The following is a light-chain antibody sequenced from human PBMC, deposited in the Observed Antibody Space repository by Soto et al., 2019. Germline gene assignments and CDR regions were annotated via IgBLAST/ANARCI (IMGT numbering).Light chain of an antibody. Sequence: QSVLTQPPSVSGAPGQRVTISCTGSSSNIGAGYDVHWYQQLPGTAPKLLIYGNSNRPSGVPDRFSGSKSGTSASLAITGLQAEDEVDDSCPSYGCPLSGYVFRTGSKV. V-gene: IGLV1-40*01. CDR3: PSYGCPLSGYV. CDR2: GNS. CDR1: SSNIGAGYD. J-gene: IGLJ1*01.